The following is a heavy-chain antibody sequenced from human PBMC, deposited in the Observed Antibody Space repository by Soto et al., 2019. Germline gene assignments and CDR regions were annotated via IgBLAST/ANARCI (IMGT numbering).Heavy chain of an antibody. CDR1: GFSFSDHY. CDR2: ISGSGGST. J-gene: IGHJ3*01. D-gene: IGHD4-17*01. V-gene: IGHV3-23*01. Sequence: PGGSLRLSCAASGFSFSDHYMDWVRQAPGKGLEWVSAISGSGGSTYYADSVKGRFTISRDNSKNTLYLQMNSLRAEDTAVYYCAKGEYDYGDYADAFDVWGQGTMVTVSS. CDR3: AKGEYDYGDYADAFDV.